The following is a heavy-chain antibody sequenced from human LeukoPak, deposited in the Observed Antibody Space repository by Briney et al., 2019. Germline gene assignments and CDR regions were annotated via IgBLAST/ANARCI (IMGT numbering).Heavy chain of an antibody. D-gene: IGHD4-11*01. V-gene: IGHV1-3*01. Sequence: ASVKVSWKASGYTFTSYAMHWVRQAPGQRLEWMGWINAGNGNTKYSQKFQGRVTITRDTSANTAYMELNRLRSEDTAVYYCARAPSRYSNLERSVGRWFYYYMDVWGQGTTVTVSS. J-gene: IGHJ6*03. CDR1: GYTFTSYA. CDR2: INAGNGNT. CDR3: ARAPSRYSNLERSVGRWFYYYMDV.